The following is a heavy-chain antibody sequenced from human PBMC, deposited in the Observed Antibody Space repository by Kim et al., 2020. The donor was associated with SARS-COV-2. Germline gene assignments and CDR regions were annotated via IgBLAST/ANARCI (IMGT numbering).Heavy chain of an antibody. CDR3: ARGYSR. V-gene: IGHV4-34*01. CDR2: INQSGST. D-gene: IGHD6-13*01. CDR1: GGSFSGYS. Sequence: SETLSLTCAVYGGSFSGYSWSWIRQPPGKGLEWIGEINQSGSTNYNSSLKSLVTISVATSKNQFSLKLSSVIAADTGVYYCARGYSRWGQGTLVTVSS. J-gene: IGHJ4*02.